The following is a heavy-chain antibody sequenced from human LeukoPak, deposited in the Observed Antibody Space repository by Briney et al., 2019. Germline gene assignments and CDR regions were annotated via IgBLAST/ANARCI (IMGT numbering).Heavy chain of an antibody. D-gene: IGHD2-15*01. Sequence: PGGSLRLSCAASGFTFDDYGMSWVRQAPGKGLEWVAFIRYDGINKYYADSVKGRFTISRDNAKNSLYLQMNSLRAEDTAVYYCASGVVVVAPDTFDIWGQGTMVTVSS. CDR2: IRYDGINK. CDR3: ASGVVVVAPDTFDI. J-gene: IGHJ3*02. CDR1: GFTFDDYG. V-gene: IGHV3-30*02.